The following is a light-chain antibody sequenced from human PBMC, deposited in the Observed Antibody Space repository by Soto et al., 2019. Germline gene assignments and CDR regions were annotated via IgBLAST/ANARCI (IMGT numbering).Light chain of an antibody. CDR1: QGIRDD. CDR3: QQFDTLPVT. V-gene: IGKV1-17*01. CDR2: AAS. Sequence: DIQMTQPPSSLSASVGDRVTVTCRASQGIRDDLGWFQQKPGKAPKRLIYAASSLQSGVPSRFSGSGSGTEFTFTISRLQPEDVATYYCQQFDTLPVTFGPGTKLDVK. J-gene: IGKJ3*01.